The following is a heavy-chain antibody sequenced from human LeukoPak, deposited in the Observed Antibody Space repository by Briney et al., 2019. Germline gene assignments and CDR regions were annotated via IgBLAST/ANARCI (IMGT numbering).Heavy chain of an antibody. CDR1: GYTFTSYG. D-gene: IGHD2-15*01. V-gene: IGHV1-18*01. Sequence: ASVKVSCKASGYTFTSYGISWVRQAPGQGLEWMGWINAYNGNTNYAQKLQGRVTMTTDTSTSTAYMELRSLRSDDTAVYYCARWVPYCSGDSCYSVEPYYYYGMDVWGQGTTVTVSS. J-gene: IGHJ6*02. CDR3: ARWVPYCSGDSCYSVEPYYYYGMDV. CDR2: INAYNGNT.